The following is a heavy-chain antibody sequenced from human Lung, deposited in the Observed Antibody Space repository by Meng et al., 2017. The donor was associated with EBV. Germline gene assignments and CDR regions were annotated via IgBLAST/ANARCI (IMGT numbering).Heavy chain of an antibody. CDR2: TYYRSKWYN. J-gene: IGHJ2*01. V-gene: IGHV6-1*01. CDR1: GDSVSSSSAA. Sequence: QVPLQQSGPGLVKPSRTLSLTCVSPGDSVSSSSAAWTWIRQSPSRGLEWLGRTYYRSKWYNDYAVFVKSRITINPDTSKNQFSLQLNSVTPEDTAVYYCARGATSVFDLWGRGTLVTVSS. CDR3: ARGATSVFDL.